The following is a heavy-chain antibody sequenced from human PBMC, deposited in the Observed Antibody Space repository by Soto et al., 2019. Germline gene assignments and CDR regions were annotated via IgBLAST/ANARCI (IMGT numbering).Heavy chain of an antibody. Sequence: QVQLVESGGGLVKPGGSLRLSCAASGFTFSDYYMSWIRQAPGKGLEWVSYISSSSSYTNYADSVKGRFTISRDNAKNSLYLQMNSLRAEDTAVYYCARVGCSSTSCYNAGFDYWGQGTLVTVSS. J-gene: IGHJ4*02. V-gene: IGHV3-11*06. CDR3: ARVGCSSTSCYNAGFDY. D-gene: IGHD2-2*02. CDR2: ISSSSSYT. CDR1: GFTFSDYY.